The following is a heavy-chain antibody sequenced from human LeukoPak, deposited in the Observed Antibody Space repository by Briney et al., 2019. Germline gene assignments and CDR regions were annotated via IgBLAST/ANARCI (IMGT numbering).Heavy chain of an antibody. D-gene: IGHD6-6*01. Sequence: GGSLRLSCATSGVSFSTYWMNWVRQAPGKGLEWVANIKQDGSDKYYVDSVKGRFTISRDNAKNSLYLQMNSLRPEDTAVYYCAADLSSSCGLGYWGRGTLVTVSS. CDR1: GVSFSTYW. CDR3: AADLSSSCGLGY. V-gene: IGHV3-7*01. J-gene: IGHJ4*02. CDR2: IKQDGSDK.